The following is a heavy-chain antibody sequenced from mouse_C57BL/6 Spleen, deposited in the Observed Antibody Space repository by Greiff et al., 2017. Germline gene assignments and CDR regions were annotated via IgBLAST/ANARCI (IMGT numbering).Heavy chain of an antibody. V-gene: IGHV1-39*01. Sequence: VQLQQSGPELVKPGASVKISCKASGYSFTDYNMNWVKQSNGKSLEWIGVINPNYGTTSYNQKFKGKATLTVDQSSNTAYMQLNSLTSEDSAVYYCARGGYYDYDAGRFDYWGQGTTLTVSS. CDR2: INPNYGTT. D-gene: IGHD2-4*01. CDR3: ARGGYYDYDAGRFDY. CDR1: GYSFTDYN. J-gene: IGHJ2*01.